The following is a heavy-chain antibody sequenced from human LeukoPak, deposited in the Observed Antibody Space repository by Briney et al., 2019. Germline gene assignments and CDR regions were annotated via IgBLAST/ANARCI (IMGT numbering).Heavy chain of an antibody. CDR1: GFTFSSYS. Sequence: PGGSLRLSCAASGFTFSSYSMNWVRQAPGKGLEWVSYLSSSSSTIYYADSVKGRFTISRDNAKNSLYLQMNSLRDEDTAVYYCARDGVTMVRGVKYAFDIWGQGTMVTVSS. D-gene: IGHD3-10*01. CDR3: ARDGVTMVRGVKYAFDI. J-gene: IGHJ3*02. V-gene: IGHV3-48*02. CDR2: LSSSSSTI.